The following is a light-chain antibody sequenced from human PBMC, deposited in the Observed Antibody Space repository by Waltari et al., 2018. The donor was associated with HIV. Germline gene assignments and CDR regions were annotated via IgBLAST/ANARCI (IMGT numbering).Light chain of an antibody. CDR3: QSYDRSLSGSFV. Sequence: QSVLTQPPSVSGAPGQRVTISCTGRSSNIGADNAVHWYPHLPGTAPKLPIEGNIKRHSRLPDLFSGSKSGTSASLAITGLQAEEEADYYCQSYDRSLSGSFVFGAGTKVTVL. CDR2: GNI. CDR1: SSNIGADNA. V-gene: IGLV1-40*01. J-gene: IGLJ1*01.